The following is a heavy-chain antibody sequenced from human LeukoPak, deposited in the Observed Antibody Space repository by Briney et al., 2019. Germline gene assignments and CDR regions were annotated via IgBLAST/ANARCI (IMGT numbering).Heavy chain of an antibody. CDR2: ISGSGGST. D-gene: IGHD1-26*01. CDR3: AKYEGSYYYYGMDV. CDR1: GFTFSSYA. Sequence: GGSLRLSCAASGFTFSSYAMSWVRQPPGKGLEWVSAISGSGGSTYYADSVKGRFTISRDNSKNTLYLQMNSLRAEDTAVYYCAKYEGSYYYYGMDVWGQGTTVTVSS. V-gene: IGHV3-23*01. J-gene: IGHJ6*02.